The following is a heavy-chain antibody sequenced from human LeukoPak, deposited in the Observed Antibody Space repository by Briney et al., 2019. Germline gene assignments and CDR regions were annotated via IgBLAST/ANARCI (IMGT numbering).Heavy chain of an antibody. D-gene: IGHD6-19*01. J-gene: IGHJ5*02. CDR3: ARHAPLGYSSVWYPPPNWFDP. CDR2: INHSGNT. Sequence: SETLSLTCAVYGGSFSGYYWSWIRHPPGKGLEWIGEINHSGNTNYNPSLKSRVTISVDTSKNHFSLKLSSVTAADTAVYYCARHAPLGYSSVWYPPPNWFDPWGQGTLVTVSS. CDR1: GGSFSGYY. V-gene: IGHV4-34*01.